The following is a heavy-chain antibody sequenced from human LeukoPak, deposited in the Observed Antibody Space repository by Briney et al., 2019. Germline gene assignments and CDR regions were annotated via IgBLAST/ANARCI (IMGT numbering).Heavy chain of an antibody. J-gene: IGHJ4*02. Sequence: SETLSLTCTVSSGSISTSNYYWGWVRQPPGKALEWIGNIFYSGSTYYSPSLKSRVTISLDTSRNQFSLKLNSVTAADTAVYYCASLRRYGDYANCYFDYWGQGTLVTVSS. CDR3: ASLRRYGDYANCYFDY. CDR1: SGSISTSNYY. D-gene: IGHD4-17*01. V-gene: IGHV4-39*07. CDR2: IFYSGST.